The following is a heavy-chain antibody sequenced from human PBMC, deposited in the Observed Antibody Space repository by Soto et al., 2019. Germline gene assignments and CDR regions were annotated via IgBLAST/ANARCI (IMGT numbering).Heavy chain of an antibody. J-gene: IGHJ4*02. D-gene: IGHD6-6*01. V-gene: IGHV4-34*01. CDR3: ARSIAARTIDY. CDR2: IDYSGST. Sequence: SETLSLSCAVSGGSISAYNCYWSWIRQPPGKGLEWIGEIDYSGSTNYNPSLKSRVTISVDTSKNQFSLKLSSATAADTAVYYCARSIAARTIDYWGQGTLVTVSS. CDR1: GGSISAYNCY.